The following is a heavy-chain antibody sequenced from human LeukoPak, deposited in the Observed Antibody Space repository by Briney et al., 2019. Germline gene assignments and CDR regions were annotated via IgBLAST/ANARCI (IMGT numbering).Heavy chain of an antibody. V-gene: IGHV1-18*01. Sequence: ASVKVSCKASDYTFTNYGISWVRQAPGQGLEWMGWISAYNGNTNYAQKLQGRVTMTTDTSTSTAYMELRSLRSDDTAVYYCARAGIAAAGIYYGMDVWGQGTTVTVSS. CDR1: DYTFTNYG. J-gene: IGHJ6*02. D-gene: IGHD6-13*01. CDR3: ARAGIAAAGIYYGMDV. CDR2: ISAYNGNT.